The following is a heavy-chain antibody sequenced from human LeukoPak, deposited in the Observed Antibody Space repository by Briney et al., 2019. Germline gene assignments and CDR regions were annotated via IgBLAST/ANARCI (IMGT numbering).Heavy chain of an antibody. Sequence: GGSLRLSCAASGFTFSNYWMHWVRQAPGKGLEWVSSISTSSIYIYYADSMKGRFTISRDNAKNSLYLQMNSLTAEDTAVYYCARHSDYDILTGPNDYWGQGTLVTVSS. V-gene: IGHV3-21*01. CDR2: ISTSSIYI. J-gene: IGHJ4*02. D-gene: IGHD3-9*01. CDR3: ARHSDYDILTGPNDY. CDR1: GFTFSNYW.